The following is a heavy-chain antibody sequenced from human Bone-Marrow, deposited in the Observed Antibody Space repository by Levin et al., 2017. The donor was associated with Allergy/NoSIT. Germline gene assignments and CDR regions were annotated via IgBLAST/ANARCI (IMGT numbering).Heavy chain of an antibody. CDR3: ARGDHCSSTSCYCTLFDY. J-gene: IGHJ4*02. Sequence: GGSLRLSCAASGFTFSSYEMNWVRQAPGKGLEWVSYISSSGSTIYYADSVKGRFTISRDNAKNSLYLQMNSLRAEDTAVYYCARGDHCSSTSCYCTLFDYWGQGTLVTVSS. V-gene: IGHV3-48*03. D-gene: IGHD2-2*01. CDR1: GFTFSSYE. CDR2: ISSSGSTI.